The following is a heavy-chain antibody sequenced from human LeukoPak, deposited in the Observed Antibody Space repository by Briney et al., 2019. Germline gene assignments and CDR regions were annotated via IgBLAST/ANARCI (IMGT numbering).Heavy chain of an antibody. CDR3: ATYSGYAAY. CDR2: FDPEDVET. Sequence: ASVKVSCKVSGYTLTELAIHWVRQAPGKGLEWMGGFDPEDVETIYAQRFQGRVTMTEDTYTDTAYMELSSLRSEDTAVYYCATYSGYAAYWGQGTLVSVSS. J-gene: IGHJ4*02. D-gene: IGHD5-12*01. V-gene: IGHV1-24*01. CDR1: GYTLTELA.